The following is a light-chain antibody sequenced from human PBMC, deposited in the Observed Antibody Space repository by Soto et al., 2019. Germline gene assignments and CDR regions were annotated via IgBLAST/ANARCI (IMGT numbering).Light chain of an antibody. Sequence: EIVLTQSPCTLSLSPGEGATLSCRASQSVSNNYLAWYQQKPGQAPRLLIYGASNRATGIPDRFSGSGSGTDFTLTISRLEPEDFAVYYCQQYGSSGTFGQGTKVDIK. CDR2: GAS. V-gene: IGKV3-20*01. CDR3: QQYGSSGT. CDR1: QSVSNNY. J-gene: IGKJ1*01.